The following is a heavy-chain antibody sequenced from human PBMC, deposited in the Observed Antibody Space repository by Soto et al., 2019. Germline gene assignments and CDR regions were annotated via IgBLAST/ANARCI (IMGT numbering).Heavy chain of an antibody. V-gene: IGHV3-33*06. D-gene: IGHD2-21*01. J-gene: IGHJ4*02. Sequence: QVQLVESGGGVVQPGKSLRLSCAASGFSFSSYGIHWVRQAPGKGLEWVAVIWYDGSHEYYADSVKGRFSISRDNSKRTVFLEMNSRGAEETAGYLWGEDGGGGAVVPDYWGQGTLVTVSS. CDR2: IWYDGSHE. CDR3: GEDGGGGAVVPDY. CDR1: GFSFSSYG.